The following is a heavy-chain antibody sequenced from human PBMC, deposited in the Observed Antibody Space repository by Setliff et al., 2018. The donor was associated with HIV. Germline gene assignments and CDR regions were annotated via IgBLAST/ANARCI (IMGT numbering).Heavy chain of an antibody. J-gene: IGHJ4*01. CDR2: IYYSGST. Sequence: SETLSLTCTVSGGSINNDIYFWTWIRQRPGKGLEWIGYIYYSGSTHSNPSLKSRLTISVDTSSNQFSLKLNSVTAADTSIYSCGRSSRSSPFWFDYWGLGTLVTVSS. D-gene: IGHD6-6*01. CDR1: GGSINNDIYF. V-gene: IGHV4-31*03. CDR3: GRSSRSSPFWFDY.